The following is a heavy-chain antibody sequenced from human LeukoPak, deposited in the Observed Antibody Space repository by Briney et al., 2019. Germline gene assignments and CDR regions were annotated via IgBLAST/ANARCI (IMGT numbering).Heavy chain of an antibody. Sequence: PSETLSLTCTVSGGSIRSYYCSWIRQPPGKGLERIGYIYYSGSTNYNPSLKSRVTISVETSKNQFSLKLSSVTAADTAVYYCARLYCSSTSCFDIWGQGTMVTVSS. V-gene: IGHV4-59*01. D-gene: IGHD2-2*01. CDR3: ARLYCSSTSCFDI. CDR2: IYYSGST. CDR1: GGSIRSYY. J-gene: IGHJ3*02.